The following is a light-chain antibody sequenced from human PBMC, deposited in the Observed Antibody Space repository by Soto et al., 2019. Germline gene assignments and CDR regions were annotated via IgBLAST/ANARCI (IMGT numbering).Light chain of an antibody. J-gene: IGKJ2*01. CDR3: QQYGTTRYT. V-gene: IGKV3-20*01. CDR2: GAS. CDR1: QSVNNNY. Sequence: EIVLTQSPGTLSLSPGERATLSCRASQSVNNNYLAWYQQKPGQAPRLLIYGASSRATGMPHRFTGSGSGTDFTLTISRLESEDFAVYYCQQYGTTRYTFGQGTKLEIK.